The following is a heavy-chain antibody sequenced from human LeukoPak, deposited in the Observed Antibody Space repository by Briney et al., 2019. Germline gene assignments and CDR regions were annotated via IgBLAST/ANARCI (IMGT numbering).Heavy chain of an antibody. CDR1: GGSAGSYY. V-gene: IGHV4-59*08. Sequence: SETLSLSCTVSGGSAGSYYWSWIRQSPGEGLEWIGYIYYGGSANYNPSLKSRATISIDRSKNQFSLKLSSLTAADTAVYYCARHGSSYSFDYWGQGTLVTVSS. J-gene: IGHJ4*02. CDR3: ARHGSSYSFDY. CDR2: IYYGGSA. D-gene: IGHD6-13*01.